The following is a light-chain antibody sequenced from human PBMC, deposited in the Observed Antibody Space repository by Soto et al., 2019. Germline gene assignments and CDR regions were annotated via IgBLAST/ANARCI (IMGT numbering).Light chain of an antibody. CDR3: QKFNTAPLT. Sequence: DIQMTQSPSSLSASVGDRVTITCRARQDISVYLAWYQQKPGKVPKLLIYSASTLQSGVPSRFSGSGSGTDFTLTISSLQPEDVATYYCQKFNTAPLTFGKGTRLAI. V-gene: IGKV1-27*01. CDR2: SAS. CDR1: QDISVY. J-gene: IGKJ5*01.